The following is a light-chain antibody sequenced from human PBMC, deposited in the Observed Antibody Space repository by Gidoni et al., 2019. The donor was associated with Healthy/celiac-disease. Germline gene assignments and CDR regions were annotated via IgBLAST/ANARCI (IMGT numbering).Light chain of an antibody. V-gene: IGKV1-39*01. CDR3: QQNYITPRT. CDR1: HSISSY. CDR2: AAS. Sequence: DIPMTQSPSSLSASVGDRVTITCRASHSISSYLNCYQQKPGKAPKLLIYAASSLQSGVPSRFSGRGSGRDFTLTISSRQPEDFATYYCQQNYITPRTFGQGTKVEIK. J-gene: IGKJ1*01.